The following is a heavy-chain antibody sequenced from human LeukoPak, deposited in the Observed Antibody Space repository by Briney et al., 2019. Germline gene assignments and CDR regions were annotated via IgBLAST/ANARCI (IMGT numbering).Heavy chain of an antibody. D-gene: IGHD6-19*01. V-gene: IGHV3-23*01. CDR1: GSTFSSYA. J-gene: IGHJ4*02. CDR2: ISGSGGST. Sequence: GGSLRLSCAASGSTFSSYAMSWVRQAPGKGLEWVSAISGSGGSTYYADSVKGRFTISRDNSKNALYLQMNSLRAEDTAVYYCAKVKYSSGWYDGLDYWGQGTLVTVSS. CDR3: AKVKYSSGWYDGLDY.